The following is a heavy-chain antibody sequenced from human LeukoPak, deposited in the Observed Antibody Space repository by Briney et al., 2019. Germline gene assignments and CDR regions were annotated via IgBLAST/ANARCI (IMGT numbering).Heavy chain of an antibody. Sequence: GGSLRLSCAASGFTFSSYGMHWVRQAPGKGLEWVAFIRYDGSNKYYADSVKGRFTISRDNSKNTLYLQMNSLRAEDTAVYYCAKDPLSYDSSGYHLLIHWGQGTLVTVSS. CDR3: AKDPLSYDSSGYHLLIH. CDR2: IRYDGSNK. D-gene: IGHD3-22*01. J-gene: IGHJ4*02. V-gene: IGHV3-30*02. CDR1: GFTFSSYG.